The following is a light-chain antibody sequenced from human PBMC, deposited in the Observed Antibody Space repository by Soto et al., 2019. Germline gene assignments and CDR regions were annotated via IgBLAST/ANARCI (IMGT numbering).Light chain of an antibody. J-gene: IGKJ1*01. CDR1: QTINSW. Sequence: DIQMTQSPSTLSASVGDRVTITCRASQTINSWLAWYQQKPGKAPKLLIYKASYLQSWVPSTFSGSGSGTEFTLTISSLQPDDFETYYCQQYKSYASWTFGQGTKV. CDR2: KAS. CDR3: QQYKSYASWT. V-gene: IGKV1-5*03.